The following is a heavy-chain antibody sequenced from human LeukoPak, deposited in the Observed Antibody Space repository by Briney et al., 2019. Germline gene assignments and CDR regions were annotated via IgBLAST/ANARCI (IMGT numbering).Heavy chain of an antibody. CDR2: INPNSGGT. Sequence: ASVKVSCKASGYTFTGYYMHWVRQAPGQGLEWMGWINPNSGGTNYAQKFQGRVTMTRDTSISTAYMELSRLRSDDTAVYYCALSGTRITMVRGVNRNYYYGMDVWGQGTTVTVSS. CDR1: GYTFTGYY. CDR3: ALSGTRITMVRGVNRNYYYGMDV. V-gene: IGHV1-2*02. J-gene: IGHJ6*02. D-gene: IGHD3-10*01.